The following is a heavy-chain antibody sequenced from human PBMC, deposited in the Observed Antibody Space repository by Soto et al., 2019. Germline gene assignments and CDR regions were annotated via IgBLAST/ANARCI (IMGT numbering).Heavy chain of an antibody. Sequence: QLQLQESGPGLVKPSETLSLICTVSGASITDYYWSWIRQSPGKGLESIGYISYSGSTNSRPSLRSRVAMSVETSRNQLSLDLSYVTAADSIFYHCARDRDSGKGNDSFYYNGMDVWGQGTTVTVSS. CDR1: GASITDYY. CDR3: ARDRDSGKGNDSFYYNGMDV. CDR2: ISYSGST. V-gene: IGHV4-59*01. D-gene: IGHD1-1*01. J-gene: IGHJ6*02.